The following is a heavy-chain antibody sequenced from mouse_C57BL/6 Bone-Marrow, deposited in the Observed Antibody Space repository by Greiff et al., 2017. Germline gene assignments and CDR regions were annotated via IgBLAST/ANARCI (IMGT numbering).Heavy chain of an antibody. D-gene: IGHD4-1*01. V-gene: IGHV1-76*01. CDR1: GYTFTDYY. J-gene: IGHJ2*01. CDR3: ERGLSGDY. Sequence: KQSGAELVRPGASVKLSCKASGYTFTDYYINWVKQRPGQGLEWIARIYPGSGNTYYNEKFKGKATLTAEKSSSTAYMQISSLTSEDSAVSICERGLSGDYWGQGTPLTVSS. CDR2: IYPGSGNT.